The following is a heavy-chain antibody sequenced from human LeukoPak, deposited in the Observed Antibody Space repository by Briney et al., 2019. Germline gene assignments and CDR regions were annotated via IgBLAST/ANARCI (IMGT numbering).Heavy chain of an antibody. CDR1: GGSISSYY. Sequence: SEILSLTCTVSGGSISSYYWSWIRQPAGKGLEWIGRIHTSGSTNYNPSLKSRVTMSVDTSKNQFSLKLSSVTAADTAVYYCARDGVLVTLDAFDIWGQGTMVTVSS. D-gene: IGHD3-9*01. CDR3: ARDGVLVTLDAFDI. V-gene: IGHV4-4*07. CDR2: IHTSGST. J-gene: IGHJ3*02.